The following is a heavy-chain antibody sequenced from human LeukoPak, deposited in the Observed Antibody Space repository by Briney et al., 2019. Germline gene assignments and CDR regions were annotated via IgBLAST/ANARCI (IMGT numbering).Heavy chain of an antibody. CDR2: IYYSGST. D-gene: IGHD3-10*01. V-gene: IGHV4-59*02. Sequence: SETLSLTCTVSGGSVSSYYWSWIRQPPGKGLEWIGYIYYSGSTNYNPSLKSRVTISVDTSKNQFSLKLSSVTAADTAVYYCARTMVRGDAFDIWGQGTMVTVSS. CDR3: ARTMVRGDAFDI. J-gene: IGHJ3*02. CDR1: GGSVSSYY.